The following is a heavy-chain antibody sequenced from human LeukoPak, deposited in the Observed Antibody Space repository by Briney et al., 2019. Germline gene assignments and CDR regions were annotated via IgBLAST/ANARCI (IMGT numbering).Heavy chain of an antibody. J-gene: IGHJ5*02. D-gene: IGHD6-19*01. V-gene: IGHV4-61*02. Sequence: SQTLSLTCTVSGGSISSGSYYWSWIRQPAGKGLEWIGRIYTSGSTNYNPSLKSRVTISVDTSKNQFSLKLSSVTAAETAVYYCARVGIAVAAGWFDPWGQGTLVTVSS. CDR3: ARVGIAVAAGWFDP. CDR2: IYTSGST. CDR1: GGSISSGSYY.